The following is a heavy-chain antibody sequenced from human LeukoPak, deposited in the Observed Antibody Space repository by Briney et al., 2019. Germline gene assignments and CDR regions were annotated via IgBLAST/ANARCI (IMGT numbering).Heavy chain of an antibody. J-gene: IGHJ4*02. V-gene: IGHV1-69*04. D-gene: IGHD2-15*01. CDR1: GGTFSSYT. CDR3: ARDPHPPGGNLDY. Sequence: SVKVSCKASGGTFSSYTISWVRQAPGQGLEWMGRIIPILGIANYAQKFQGRVTITADKSTSTAYMELSSLRSEDTAVYYCARDPHPPGGNLDYWGQGTLVTVSS. CDR2: IIPILGIA.